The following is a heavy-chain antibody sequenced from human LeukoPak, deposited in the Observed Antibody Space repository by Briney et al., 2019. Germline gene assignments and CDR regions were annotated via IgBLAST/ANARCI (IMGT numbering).Heavy chain of an antibody. D-gene: IGHD3-3*01. J-gene: IGHJ4*02. CDR2: IIPIFGTA. V-gene: IGHV1-69*13. CDR1: GGTFSSYA. CDR3: ARDVLRFLEWEGWLDY. Sequence: ASVKVSCKASGGTFSSYAISWVRQAPGQGLEWMGGIIPIFGTANYAQKFQGRVTITADESTSTAYMELSSLRSEDTAVYYCARDVLRFLEWEGWLDYWGQGTLVTVSS.